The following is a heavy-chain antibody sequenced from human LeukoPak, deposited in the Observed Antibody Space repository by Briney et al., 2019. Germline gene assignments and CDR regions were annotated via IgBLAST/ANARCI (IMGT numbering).Heavy chain of an antibody. Sequence: SETLSRTCTVSGGSISSGDYYWSWIRQPPGRGLEWIGYIYYSGSTYYNPSLKSRCTISVDTSKHQFSLRLSSVTAADTAVYSCARGIDDWGQGTLVTVSS. CDR2: IYYSGST. CDR1: GGSISSGDYY. V-gene: IGHV4-30-4*08. CDR3: ARGIDD. J-gene: IGHJ4*02. D-gene: IGHD3-10*01.